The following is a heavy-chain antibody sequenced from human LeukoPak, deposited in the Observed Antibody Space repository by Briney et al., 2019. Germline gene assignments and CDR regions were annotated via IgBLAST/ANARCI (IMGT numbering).Heavy chain of an antibody. V-gene: IGHV4-59*12. J-gene: IGHJ4*02. CDR2: IYYSGST. CDR3: ARGMRGYSYGYYDY. D-gene: IGHD5-18*01. CDR1: GGSISSDY. Sequence: SETLSPTCTVSGGSISSDYWSWIRQPPGKGLEWIGYIYYSGSTNYNPSLESRVTISVDTSKNQFSLKLSSVTAADTAVYYCARGMRGYSYGYYDYWGQGTLVTVSS.